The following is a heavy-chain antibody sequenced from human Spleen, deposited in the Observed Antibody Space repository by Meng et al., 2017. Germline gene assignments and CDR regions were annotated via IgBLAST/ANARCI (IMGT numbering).Heavy chain of an antibody. D-gene: IGHD4-17*01. CDR1: GFTFSNYG. V-gene: IGHV3-33*01. CDR3: ARDLAHLTTVTPLGY. Sequence: GESLKISCSASGFTFSNYGMYWVRQAPGKGLEWVAVIWYDGSNKYYADSVKGRFTISRDNSENTLYLQMNSLRAEDTAMYYCARDLAHLTTVTPLGYWGQGTLVTVSS. CDR2: IWYDGSNK. J-gene: IGHJ4*02.